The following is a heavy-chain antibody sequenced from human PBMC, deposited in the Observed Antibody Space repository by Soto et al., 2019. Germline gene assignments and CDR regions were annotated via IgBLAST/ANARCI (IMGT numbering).Heavy chain of an antibody. Sequence: EVQLVESGGGLVKPGGSLRLSCAASGFTFSSYSMNWVRQAPGQGLEWVSFISSNGDYIYYADSVKGRFTISRDNAKNSLYLQMYSLRAEDTAVYFCARGPRGSYYSDYWGQGTLVTVSS. J-gene: IGHJ4*02. D-gene: IGHD1-26*01. CDR3: ARGPRGSYYSDY. V-gene: IGHV3-21*01. CDR1: GFTFSSYS. CDR2: ISSNGDYI.